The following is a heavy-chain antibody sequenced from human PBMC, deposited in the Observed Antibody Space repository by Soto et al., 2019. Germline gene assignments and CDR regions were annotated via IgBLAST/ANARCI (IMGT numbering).Heavy chain of an antibody. J-gene: IGHJ4*02. Sequence: EVQLVESGGGLVQPGGSLKLSCAASGFTFSGSAMHWVRQASGKGLAWVGRIRSKANSYATAYAASVTGSFTISREDSKTTAYLQMNSLKTEDTAMDYGTTSDSGVAVPGGWYWGKGTLVTVCS. CDR2: IRSKANSYAT. CDR3: TTSDSGVAVPGGWY. D-gene: IGHD6-19*01. CDR1: GFTFSGSA. V-gene: IGHV3-73*02.